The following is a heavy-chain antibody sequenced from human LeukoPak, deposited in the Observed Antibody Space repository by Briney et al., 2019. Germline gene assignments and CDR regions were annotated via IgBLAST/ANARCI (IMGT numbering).Heavy chain of an antibody. D-gene: IGHD2-2*01. Sequence: GGSLRLSCVAAGLSFNSYAMSGVRQAPGKGLEWVSTISGSGGHTYYPGSVKGRLTISRDHSKNTLYLQMNNLRAQDTALYYCAKDILYCSRPSCYPRGFDSWGQGTLVAVSS. CDR3: AKDILYCSRPSCYPRGFDS. V-gene: IGHV3-23*01. J-gene: IGHJ4*02. CDR2: ISGSGGHT. CDR1: GLSFNSYA.